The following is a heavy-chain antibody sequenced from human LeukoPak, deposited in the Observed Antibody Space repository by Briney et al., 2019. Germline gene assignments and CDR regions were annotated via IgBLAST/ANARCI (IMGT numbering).Heavy chain of an antibody. D-gene: IGHD6-19*01. J-gene: IGHJ6*04. Sequence: ASVKVPCKASGYTFTSYGISWVRQAPGQGLEWMGWISTYNGYANYVQKLQGRVTMTTETSTNTAYMELRSLRSDDTAVYYCARNSSDWYGYMDVWGKGTTVTVSS. CDR3: ARNSSDWYGYMDV. V-gene: IGHV1-18*01. CDR1: GYTFTSYG. CDR2: ISTYNGYA.